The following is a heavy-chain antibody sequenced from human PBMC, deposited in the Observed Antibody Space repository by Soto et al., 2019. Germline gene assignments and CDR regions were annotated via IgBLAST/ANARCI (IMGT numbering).Heavy chain of an antibody. D-gene: IGHD4-4*01. V-gene: IGHV1-69*13. CDR3: AGASDSTWYNWLDP. Sequence: AASVKVSCKAPGGNFSSNGIRWVRQAPGQGLELMGGIIPTFGTTNYAHKFRDRVTITADESTGTAYMELSSLRSDDTAVYYCAGASDSTWYNWLDPWGQGTLVTVSS. CDR2: IIPTFGTT. J-gene: IGHJ5*02. CDR1: GGNFSSNG.